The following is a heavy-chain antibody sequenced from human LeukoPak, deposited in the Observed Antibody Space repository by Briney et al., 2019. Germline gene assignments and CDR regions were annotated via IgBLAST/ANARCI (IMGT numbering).Heavy chain of an antibody. CDR3: ARDQSSRFLEWLFFDI. CDR1: GYAFTGYY. Sequence: GASVKVSCKASGYAFTGYYMHWVRQAPGQGLEWMGGIIPIFGTANYAQKFQGRVTITADESTSTAYMELSSLRSEDTAVYYCARDQSSRFLEWLFFDIWGQGTMVTVSS. J-gene: IGHJ3*02. D-gene: IGHD3-3*01. V-gene: IGHV1-69*13. CDR2: IIPIFGTA.